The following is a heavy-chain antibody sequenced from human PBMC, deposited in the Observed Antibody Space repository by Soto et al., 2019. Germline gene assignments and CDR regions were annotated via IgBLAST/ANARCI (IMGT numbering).Heavy chain of an antibody. D-gene: IGHD2-8*01. V-gene: IGHV3-23*01. J-gene: IGHJ4*02. CDR3: AKDSPMVYAISQPLFDY. CDR2: ISGSGGST. CDR1: GFTFSSYA. Sequence: GGSLRLSCAASGFTFSSYAMSWVRQAPGKGLEWVSAISGSGGSTYYADSVKGRFTISRDNSKNTLYLQMNSLRAEDTAVYYCAKDSPMVYAISQPLFDYWGQGTLVTVSS.